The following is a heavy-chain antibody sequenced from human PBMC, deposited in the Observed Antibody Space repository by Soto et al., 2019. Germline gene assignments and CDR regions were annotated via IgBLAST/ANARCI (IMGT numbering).Heavy chain of an antibody. CDR1: GFTFSSFA. V-gene: IGHV3-30*04. J-gene: IGHJ4*02. D-gene: IGHD5-12*01. CDR2: ISYDGRKN. Sequence: GGYLGLSCAASGFTFSSFAMHWARQAPGKGLKGVPFISYDGRKNSYPDSGKGRLPVYRDNSQNKLYLQMNSLRAEDTAVYFCAKDDAEMATDYWGQGPLVTVSS. CDR3: AKDDAEMATDY.